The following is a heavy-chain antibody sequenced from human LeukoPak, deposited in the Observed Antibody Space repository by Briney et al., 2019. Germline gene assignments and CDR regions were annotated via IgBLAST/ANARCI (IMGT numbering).Heavy chain of an antibody. CDR1: GGSISSGSYY. CDR3: ARSKRPTQAYNWNSYWYFDL. J-gene: IGHJ2*01. D-gene: IGHD1-7*01. Sequence: PSETLSLTCTVSGGSISSGSYYWSWIRQPAGKGLEWIGRIYTSGSTNYNPSLKSRVTMSVDTPKNQFSLKLSSVTAADTAVYYCARSKRPTQAYNWNSYWYFDLWGRGTLVTVSS. V-gene: IGHV4-61*02. CDR2: IYTSGST.